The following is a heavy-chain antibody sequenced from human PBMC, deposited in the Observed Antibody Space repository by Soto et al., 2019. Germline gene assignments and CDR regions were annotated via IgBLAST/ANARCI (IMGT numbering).Heavy chain of an antibody. CDR3: ASGAAARYYYYYYGMDV. Sequence: EVQLVESGGGLIQPGGSLRLSCAASGFTVSSNYMSWVRQAPGKGLEWVSVIYSGGSTYYADSVKGRFTISRDNSKNTLYLQMNSLRAEDTAVYYCASGAAARYYYYYYGMDVWGQGTTVTVSS. D-gene: IGHD2-2*01. J-gene: IGHJ6*02. V-gene: IGHV3-53*01. CDR1: GFTVSSNY. CDR2: IYSGGST.